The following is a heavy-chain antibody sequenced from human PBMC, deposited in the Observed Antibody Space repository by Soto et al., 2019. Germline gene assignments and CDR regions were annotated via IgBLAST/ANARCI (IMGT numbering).Heavy chain of an antibody. Sequence: QVQLVESGGGVVQPGTSLRLSCAASGFSFSGYGMHWVRQAPDKGLEWVAIISYDGGNRYYAESVKGRFTISRDNSKNTVFLEMNSLRSEDTAMYYCAKTLLLYSGSTDDSWGQGTQVTVTS. J-gene: IGHJ5*02. CDR2: ISYDGGNR. D-gene: IGHD1-26*01. CDR1: GFSFSGYG. V-gene: IGHV3-30*18. CDR3: AKTLLLYSGSTDDS.